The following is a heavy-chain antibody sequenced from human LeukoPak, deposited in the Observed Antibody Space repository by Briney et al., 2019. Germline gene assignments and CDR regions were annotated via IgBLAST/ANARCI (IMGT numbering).Heavy chain of an antibody. V-gene: IGHV1-2*02. J-gene: IGHJ4*02. CDR3: ARDAPHSPYDYVWGSLGY. Sequence: ASVKVSCKASGYTFTGYYMHWVRQAPGQGLEWMGWINPNSGGTNYAQKFQGRVTMTRDTSISTAYMELSRLRSDDTAVYYCARDAPHSPYDYVWGSLGYWGQGTLVTVS. CDR2: INPNSGGT. D-gene: IGHD3-16*01. CDR1: GYTFTGYY.